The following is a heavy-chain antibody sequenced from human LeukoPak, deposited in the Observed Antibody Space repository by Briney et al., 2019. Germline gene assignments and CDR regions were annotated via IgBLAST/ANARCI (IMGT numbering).Heavy chain of an antibody. V-gene: IGHV3-30*02. D-gene: IGHD3-9*01. CDR1: GFTFSGYG. J-gene: IGHJ4*02. CDR3: AKDDILTGYSLDY. CDR2: IRNDGSNK. Sequence: GGSLRLSCAASGFTFSGYGMHWVRQAPGKGLEWVAFIRNDGSNKYYAGSMKGRFTISRDNSKNTLYLQINSLRTEDTAIYHCAKDDILTGYSLDYWGQGTLVTVSS.